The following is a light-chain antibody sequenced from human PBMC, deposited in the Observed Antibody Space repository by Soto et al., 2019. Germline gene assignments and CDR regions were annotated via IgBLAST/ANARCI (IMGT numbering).Light chain of an antibody. CDR1: QSVSSL. V-gene: IGKV3-15*01. CDR2: DTS. J-gene: IGKJ2*01. CDR3: QQYNTWPYT. Sequence: IVLTQSPATLSVSPGERVTLSCRASQSVSSLLAWYQQKPCQAPRLLVYDTSTRATGIPARFSGSGSGTDFTLTISSLQSEDFATYYCQQYNTWPYTFGQGTKVDIK.